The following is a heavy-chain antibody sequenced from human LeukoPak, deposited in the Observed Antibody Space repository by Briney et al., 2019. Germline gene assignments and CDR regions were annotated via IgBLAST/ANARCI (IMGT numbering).Heavy chain of an antibody. D-gene: IGHD1-1*01. CDR2: ISSRGTTI. CDR3: ARDTTNFGY. V-gene: IGHV3-11*01. Sequence: PGGSLRLSCAASGFTFSDFDMSWIRQAPGKGLEWVSYISSRGTTIYYADSVKGRFTISRDNAKNSLYLQLTSQRAEDTAVYYCARDTTNFGYWGQGTLVTVSS. CDR1: GFTFSDFD. J-gene: IGHJ4*02.